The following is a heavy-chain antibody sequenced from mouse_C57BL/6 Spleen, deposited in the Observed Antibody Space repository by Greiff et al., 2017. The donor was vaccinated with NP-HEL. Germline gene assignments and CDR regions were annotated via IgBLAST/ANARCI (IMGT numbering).Heavy chain of an antibody. Sequence: QVQLQQSGPGLVQPSQSLSITCTVSGFSLTSYGVHWVRQSPGKGLEWLGVIWRGGSTDYNAAFISRLSISKDNSKSQVFFKMISLQADDTAIYYCARKTYGSSSYAMDYWGQGTSVTVSS. CDR2: IWRGGST. J-gene: IGHJ4*01. D-gene: IGHD1-1*01. CDR3: ARKTYGSSSYAMDY. V-gene: IGHV2-2*01. CDR1: GFSLTSYG.